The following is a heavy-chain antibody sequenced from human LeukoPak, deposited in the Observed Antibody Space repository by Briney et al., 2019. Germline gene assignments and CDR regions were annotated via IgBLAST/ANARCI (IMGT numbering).Heavy chain of an antibody. CDR3: ARVYLERLTAGYFDH. CDR2: NSGSGDNT. D-gene: IGHD2-8*01. V-gene: IGHV3-23*01. J-gene: IGHJ4*02. Sequence: GGSLRLSCAASGFTFSSSAMSWVRQAPGKGLEWVSTNSGSGDNTYYADSVKGRFTISRDNSKNTLYLQMNSLRDEDSAAYYCARVYLERLTAGYFDHWGQGTWVTVSP. CDR1: GFTFSSSA.